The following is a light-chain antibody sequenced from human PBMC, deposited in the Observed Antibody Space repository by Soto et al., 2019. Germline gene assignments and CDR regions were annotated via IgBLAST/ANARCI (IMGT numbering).Light chain of an antibody. J-gene: IGKJ1*01. V-gene: IGKV3-11*01. CDR2: GAS. CDR3: QQRSNWPPWT. Sequence: DIVLTQSPGPLSLSPGEGATLSCMCSRSVSSYLAWYQQKSGQAPRLLIYGASTRATGIPARFSGSGSGTDFTLTISSLEPEDFAVYYCQQRSNWPPWTFGQGTKVDIK. CDR1: RSVSSY.